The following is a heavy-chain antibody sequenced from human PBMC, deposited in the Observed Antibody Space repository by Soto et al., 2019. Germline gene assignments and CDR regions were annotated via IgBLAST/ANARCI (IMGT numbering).Heavy chain of an antibody. CDR3: ARNQLYYKDISVRPLNACDV. J-gene: IGHJ3*01. D-gene: IGHD3-22*01. Sequence: PGGSLRLSCAASGVTFRNYGMNWVRQAPGKGLEWVSYIGIGSSTKYYADSVKGRFTISRDNAKNSLYLQMNSLRAEDTAVYYYARNQLYYKDISVRPLNACDVWGQGTMVTVSS. CDR1: GVTFRNYG. V-gene: IGHV3-48*01. CDR2: IGIGSSTK.